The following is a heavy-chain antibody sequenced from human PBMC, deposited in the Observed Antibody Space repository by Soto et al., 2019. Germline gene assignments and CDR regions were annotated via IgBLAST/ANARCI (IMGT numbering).Heavy chain of an antibody. Sequence: PGGSPRLSCAASGFTFSSYAMSWVRQAPGKGLEWVSAISGSGGSTYYADSVKGRFTISRDNSKNTLYLQMNSLGAEDTAVYYCAKDYKGSSGLRRLYYFDYWGQGTLVTVSS. J-gene: IGHJ4*02. V-gene: IGHV3-23*01. D-gene: IGHD6-19*01. CDR1: GFTFSSYA. CDR2: ISGSGGST. CDR3: AKDYKGSSGLRRLYYFDY.